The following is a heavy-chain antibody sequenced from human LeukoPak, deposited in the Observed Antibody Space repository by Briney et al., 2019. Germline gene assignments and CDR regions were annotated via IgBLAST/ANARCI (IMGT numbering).Heavy chain of an antibody. CDR1: GGSFSGYY. CDR3: ARAGYSSGWYNWFDP. J-gene: IGHJ5*02. V-gene: IGHV4-34*01. CDR2: INHSGST. D-gene: IGHD6-19*01. Sequence: KPSETLSLTCAVYGGSFSGYYWSWIRQPPGKGLEWIGEINHSGSTNYNPSLKSRVTISVDTSKNQFPLKLSSVTAADTAVYYCARAGYSSGWYNWFDPWGQGTLVTVSS.